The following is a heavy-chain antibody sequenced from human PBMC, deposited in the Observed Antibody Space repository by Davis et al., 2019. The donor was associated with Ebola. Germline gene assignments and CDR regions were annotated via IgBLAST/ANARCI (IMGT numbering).Heavy chain of an antibody. CDR1: GGTFSSYA. CDR2: IIPIFGTA. D-gene: IGHD1-26*01. V-gene: IGHV1-69*13. Sequence: SVKVSCKASGGTFSSYAISWVRQAPGQGLEWMGGIIPIFGTANYAQKFQGRVTIPADESTSTAYMELSSLRSEDTAVYYCARGGGSSKRTMGYWGQGTLVTVSS. J-gene: IGHJ4*02. CDR3: ARGGGSSKRTMGY.